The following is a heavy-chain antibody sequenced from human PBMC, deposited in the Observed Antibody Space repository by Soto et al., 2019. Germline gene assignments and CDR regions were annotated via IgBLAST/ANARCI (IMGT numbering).Heavy chain of an antibody. V-gene: IGHV3-30*18. CDR3: AKDWNYGDYLYYFDY. CDR1: GFTFSSYG. Sequence: LRLSCAASGFTFSSYGMHWVRQGPGKGLEWVAVISNDGSNKHYADSVKGRFTISRDNSKNTLDLQMNSLRAEDTAVYYCAKDWNYGDYLYYFDYWGQGTLVTVSS. D-gene: IGHD4-17*01. J-gene: IGHJ4*02. CDR2: ISNDGSNK.